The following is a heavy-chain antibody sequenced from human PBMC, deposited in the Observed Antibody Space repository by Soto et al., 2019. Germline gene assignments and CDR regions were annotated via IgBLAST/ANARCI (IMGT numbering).Heavy chain of an antibody. Sequence: QVQLVESGGGVVQPGRSLRLSCAASGFTFSSYGMHWVRQAPGKGLEWVAVISYDGSNKYYADSVKGRFTISRDNSKNTLYLQMNSLRAEDTAVYYCAKTDGAAAGQGEYYFDYWGQGTLVTVSS. CDR1: GFTFSSYG. D-gene: IGHD6-13*01. V-gene: IGHV3-30*18. J-gene: IGHJ4*02. CDR3: AKTDGAAAGQGEYYFDY. CDR2: ISYDGSNK.